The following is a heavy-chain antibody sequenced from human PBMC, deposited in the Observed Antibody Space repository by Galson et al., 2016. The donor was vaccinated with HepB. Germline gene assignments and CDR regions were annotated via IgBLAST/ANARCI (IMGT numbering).Heavy chain of an antibody. J-gene: IGHJ4*02. CDR2: LFSNGGSA. CDR1: GFTFSTYA. D-gene: IGHD3-3*01. Sequence: SLRLSCAASGFTFSTYAMHWVRQAPGKGLEFVSALFSNGGSAYYGDSVKGRFPVSRDDSRKTLYLQMTSLRAEDSAVYFCVKGVKNWNYYDYWGQGTRVTVSS. V-gene: IGHV3-64D*09. CDR3: VKGVKNWNYYDY.